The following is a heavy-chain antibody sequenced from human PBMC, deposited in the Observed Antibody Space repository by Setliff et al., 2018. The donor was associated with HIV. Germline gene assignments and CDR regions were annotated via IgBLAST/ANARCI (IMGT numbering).Heavy chain of an antibody. CDR1: GGTFNYHS. V-gene: IGHV1-2*02. Sequence: ASVKVSCKASGGTFNYHSINWVRQAPGHGLEWMGGLNPNSGGTNYAQKFQGRVTMTRDTSISTAYMELSRLRSDDTAVYYCARTLPQYTNLFDYWGQGTLVTVSS. CDR3: ARTLPQYTNLFDY. J-gene: IGHJ4*02. D-gene: IGHD5-18*01. CDR2: LNPNSGGT.